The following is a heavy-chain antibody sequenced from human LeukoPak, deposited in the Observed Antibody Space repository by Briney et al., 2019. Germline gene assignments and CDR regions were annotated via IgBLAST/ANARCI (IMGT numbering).Heavy chain of an antibody. CDR2: ISSSSSTI. J-gene: IGHJ3*01. D-gene: IGHD3-22*01. Sequence: GGSLRLSCAASGFTFSSYSMNWVRQAPGKGLEWVSYISSSSSTIYYADSVKGRFTISRDNSKNTLYLQMNSLRAEDTAVYYCAKVDYYDSSGPEEWGQGTMVTVSS. CDR3: AKVDYYDSSGPEE. CDR1: GFTFSSYS. V-gene: IGHV3-48*01.